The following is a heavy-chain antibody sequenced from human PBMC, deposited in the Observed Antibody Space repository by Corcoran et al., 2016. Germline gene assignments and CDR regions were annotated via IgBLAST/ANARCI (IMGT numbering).Heavy chain of an antibody. CDR2: IRSKAYGGTT. D-gene: IGHD3-10*01. CDR1: GFTFGDYA. J-gene: IGHJ4*02. V-gene: IGHV3-49*03. CDR3: TRVVITMVRGVIQTLDY. Sequence: EVQLVESGGGLVQPGRSLRLSCTASGFTFGDYAMSWFRQAPGKGLEWVGFIRSKAYGGTTEYAASVKGRFTISRDDSKSIAYLQMNSLKTEDTAVYYCTRVVITMVRGVIQTLDYWGQGTLVTVSS.